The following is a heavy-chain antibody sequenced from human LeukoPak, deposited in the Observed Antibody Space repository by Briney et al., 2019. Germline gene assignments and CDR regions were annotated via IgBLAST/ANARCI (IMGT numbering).Heavy chain of an antibody. Sequence: SETLSLTCTVSGGSISSYYWSWIRQPPGKGLEWIGYIYYSGSTNYNPSLKSRVTISVDTSKNQFSLKLGSVTAADTAVYYCARGRDGYRFDYWGQGTLVTVSS. D-gene: IGHD5-24*01. J-gene: IGHJ4*02. CDR2: IYYSGST. CDR1: GGSISSYY. V-gene: IGHV4-59*01. CDR3: ARGRDGYRFDY.